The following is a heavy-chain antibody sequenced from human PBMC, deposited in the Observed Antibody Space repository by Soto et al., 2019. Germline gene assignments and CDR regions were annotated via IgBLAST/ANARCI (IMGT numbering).Heavy chain of an antibody. J-gene: IGHJ6*02. D-gene: IGHD1-26*01. CDR2: VQWTGNT. CDR1: GGSISSNNHY. Sequence: SETLSLTCTVSGGSISSNNHYWAWIRQPPGKGLEWVASVQWTGNTYSNPSLKSRVTTSVDTSKNHFSLKLSSVTAADTAVYYCAREVASESYWGGFPYYYYYGMDVWGQGTTVTVSS. CDR3: AREVASESYWGGFPYYYYYGMDV. V-gene: IGHV4-39*02.